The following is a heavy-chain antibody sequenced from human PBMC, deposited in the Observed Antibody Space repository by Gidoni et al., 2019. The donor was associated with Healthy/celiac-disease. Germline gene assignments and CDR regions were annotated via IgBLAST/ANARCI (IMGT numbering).Heavy chain of an antibody. CDR2: INHSGST. Sequence: QVQLQQWGAGLLKPSETLSLTCAVYGGSFSGYYWSWIRQPPGKGLEWIGEINHSGSTNYNPSLKSRVTISVDTSKNQFSLKLSSVTAADTAVYYCARGPRGVGATWFDYWGQGTLVTVSS. V-gene: IGHV4-34*01. D-gene: IGHD1-26*01. J-gene: IGHJ4*02. CDR3: ARGPRGVGATWFDY. CDR1: GGSFSGYY.